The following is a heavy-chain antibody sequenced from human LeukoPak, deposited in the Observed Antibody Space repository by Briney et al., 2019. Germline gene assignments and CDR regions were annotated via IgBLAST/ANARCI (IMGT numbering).Heavy chain of an antibody. V-gene: IGHV3-30*18. Sequence: GGSLRLSCAASGFTFSSYGMHWVRQAPGKGLEWVAVISYDGSNKYYADSVKGRFTISRDNSKNTLYLQMNSLRAEDTAVYYCAKDLMTTVTTGVDYWGQGTLVTVSS. CDR2: ISYDGSNK. J-gene: IGHJ4*02. D-gene: IGHD4-17*01. CDR1: GFTFSSYG. CDR3: AKDLMTTVTTGVDY.